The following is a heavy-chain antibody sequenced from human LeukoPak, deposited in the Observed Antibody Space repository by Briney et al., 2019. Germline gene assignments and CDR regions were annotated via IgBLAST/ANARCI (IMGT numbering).Heavy chain of an antibody. CDR2: IIPIFGTA. J-gene: IGHJ4*02. CDR3: ARLGSYGGNPFGY. Sequence: APVKVSCKASGGTFSSYAISWVRQAPGQGLEWMGGIIPIFGTANYAQKFQGRVTITADESTSTAYMELSSLRSEDTAVYYCARLGSYGGNPFGYWGQGTLVTVSS. V-gene: IGHV1-69*13. D-gene: IGHD4-23*01. CDR1: GGTFSSYA.